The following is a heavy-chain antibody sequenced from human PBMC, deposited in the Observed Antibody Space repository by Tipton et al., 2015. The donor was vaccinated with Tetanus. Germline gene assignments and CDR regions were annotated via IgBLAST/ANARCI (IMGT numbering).Heavy chain of an antibody. V-gene: IGHV4-4*07. J-gene: IGHJ4*02. Sequence: LRLSCSVSGDSISSFYWSWIRQPAGKGLEWIGRIYTSGSTNYNPSLQSRVTISMNTANNHIYLNLTSVTAADTAVYYCARWRDGFNRALDSWGQGIMVTVSS. CDR2: IYTSGST. D-gene: IGHD5-24*01. CDR3: ARWRDGFNRALDS. CDR1: GDSISSFY.